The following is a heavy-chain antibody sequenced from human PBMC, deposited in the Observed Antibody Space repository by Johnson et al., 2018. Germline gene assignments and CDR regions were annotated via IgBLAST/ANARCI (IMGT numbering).Heavy chain of an antibody. CDR1: GFTFRSYG. V-gene: IGHV3-33*01. CDR3: TRHEVDYYYGMDV. J-gene: IGHJ6*02. Sequence: QVQLVESGGGVVQPGRSLRLSCAASGFTFRSYGMHWVRQAPGKGLEWVAVIWYDGSNKYYADSVEGRFTFSRDNSQSTLYLQMNSLRAGDTAVYYCTRHEVDYYYGMDVWGQGTTVTVSS. CDR2: IWYDGSNK.